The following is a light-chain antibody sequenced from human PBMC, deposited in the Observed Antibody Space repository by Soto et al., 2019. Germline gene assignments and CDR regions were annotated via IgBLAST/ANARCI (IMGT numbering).Light chain of an antibody. V-gene: IGLV2-23*02. CDR2: EVS. CDR1: SSDVGNYNL. J-gene: IGLJ1*01. CDR3: CSYAGSSTYV. Sequence: QSALTQPASVSGSPGQSITISCTGTSSDVGNYNLVSWYQQHPGKAPKVMIYEVSKRPSGVSDRFSGSKSANTASLTISGLQAEDEADYYCCSYAGSSTYVFGTGTKLTVL.